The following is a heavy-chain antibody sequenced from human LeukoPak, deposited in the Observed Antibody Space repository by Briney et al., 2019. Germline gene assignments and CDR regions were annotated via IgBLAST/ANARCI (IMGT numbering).Heavy chain of an antibody. CDR3: ARYEMAALDY. CDR2: IYYSGST. CDR1: GGSISSYY. Sequence: SETLSLTCTVSGGSISSYYWSWIRQPPGKGLEWIGYIYYSGSTNYNPSLKSRVTISVDTSKNQSSLKLSSVTAADTAVYYCARYEMAALDYWGQGTLVTVSS. D-gene: IGHD6-19*01. J-gene: IGHJ4*02. V-gene: IGHV4-59*08.